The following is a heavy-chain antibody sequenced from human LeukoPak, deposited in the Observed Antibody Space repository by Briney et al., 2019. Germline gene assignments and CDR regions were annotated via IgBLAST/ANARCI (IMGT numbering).Heavy chain of an antibody. D-gene: IGHD2-2*03. CDR1: GGSISSSSYY. CDR3: ARHMDIVVVAAVLDP. CDR2: IYYSGST. J-gene: IGHJ5*02. Sequence: SETLSLTCTVSGGSISSSSYYWGWIRQPPGKGLEWIGSIYYSGSTYYNPSLKSRVTISVDTSKNQFSLKLSSVTAADTAVYYCARHMDIVVVAAVLDPWGQGTLVTVSS. V-gene: IGHV4-39*01.